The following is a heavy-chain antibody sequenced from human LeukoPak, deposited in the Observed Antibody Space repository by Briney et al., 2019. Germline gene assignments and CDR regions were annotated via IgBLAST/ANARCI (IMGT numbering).Heavy chain of an antibody. CDR3: ARQLAQGCFDP. Sequence: SETLSLTCTVSGGSISSHYWSWIRQPPGKGLEWIGYIYYSGSTNYNPSLKSRVTISVDTSKNQFSLKLSSVTAADTAVYYCARQLAQGCFDPWGKGTLVTVSS. CDR2: IYYSGST. CDR1: GGSISSHY. D-gene: IGHD6-13*01. J-gene: IGHJ5*02. V-gene: IGHV4-59*11.